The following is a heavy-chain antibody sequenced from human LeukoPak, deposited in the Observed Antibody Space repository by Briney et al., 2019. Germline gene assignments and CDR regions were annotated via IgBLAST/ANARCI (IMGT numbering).Heavy chain of an antibody. J-gene: IGHJ6*03. CDR2: IYYSGST. V-gene: IGHV4-31*03. CDR1: GGSISSGGYY. D-gene: IGHD3-10*01. CDR3: ARDREEDYMDV. Sequence: SETLSLTCTVSGGSISSGGYYWSWIRQHPGKGLEWIGYIYYSGSTYYNPSLKSRVTISVDTSKNQFSLKLSSVTAADTAVYYCARDREEDYMDVWGKGTTVTVSS.